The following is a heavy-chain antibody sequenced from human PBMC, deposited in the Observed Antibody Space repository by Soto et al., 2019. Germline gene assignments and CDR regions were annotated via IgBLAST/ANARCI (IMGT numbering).Heavy chain of an antibody. J-gene: IGHJ6*02. CDR2: IDPSDSYT. CDR3: ARYYYDSSGYYYGSSSGIQHLGSGYYYYGMEV. V-gene: IGHV5-10-1*01. D-gene: IGHD3-22*01. Sequence: PGESLKLSCKGFGYSFTSYWISWVRQMPGKGLEWMGRIDPSDSYTNYSPSFQGHVTISADKSISTAYLQWSSLKASDTAMYYCARYYYDSSGYYYGSSSGIQHLGSGYYYYGMEVWGQGTTVTVSS. CDR1: GYSFTSYW.